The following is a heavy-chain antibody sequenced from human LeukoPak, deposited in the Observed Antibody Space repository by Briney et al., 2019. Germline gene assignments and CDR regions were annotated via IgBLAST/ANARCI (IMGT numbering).Heavy chain of an antibody. CDR3: ARAGSRYCSSTSCYGF. D-gene: IGHD2-2*01. Sequence: PGGSLRLSCAASGFTFSSYWMSWVRQAPGKGLEWVANIKQDGSEKYYVDSVKGRFTISRDNAKNSLYLQMNSLRAEDTAVYYCARAGSRYCSSTSCYGFWGQGTLVTVSS. J-gene: IGHJ4*02. CDR2: IKQDGSEK. CDR1: GFTFSSYW. V-gene: IGHV3-7*01.